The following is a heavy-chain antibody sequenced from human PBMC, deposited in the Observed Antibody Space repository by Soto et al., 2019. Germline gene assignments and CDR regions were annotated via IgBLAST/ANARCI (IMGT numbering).Heavy chain of an antibody. J-gene: IGHJ3*02. CDR3: AREKWLVRRNDPFDI. V-gene: IGHV1-46*01. D-gene: IGHD6-19*01. CDR1: GYTFINYY. Sequence: GASVKVYCQASGYTFINYYMHWVRQAPGQGLEWMGIINPNGGSTTYAQKFQGRVTLTRDTSTNTVNMELSSLRSEDTAVYYCAREKWLVRRNDPFDIWGQGTMVTVSS. CDR2: INPNGGST.